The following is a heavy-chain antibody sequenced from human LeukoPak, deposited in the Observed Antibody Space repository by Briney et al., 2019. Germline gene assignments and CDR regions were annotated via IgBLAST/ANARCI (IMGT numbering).Heavy chain of an antibody. CDR1: GGSISSDY. Sequence: SETLSLTCTVSGGSISSDYWSWIRQPPGKGLEWIGYIYYSGTTNYNPSLKSRVSISIDTSKNQFFLKLSSVTAADTALYYCARDADYSGSYFSYTSEAFDIWGQGTMVTVSS. V-gene: IGHV4-59*01. J-gene: IGHJ3*02. CDR2: IYYSGTT. D-gene: IGHD1-26*01. CDR3: ARDADYSGSYFSYTSEAFDI.